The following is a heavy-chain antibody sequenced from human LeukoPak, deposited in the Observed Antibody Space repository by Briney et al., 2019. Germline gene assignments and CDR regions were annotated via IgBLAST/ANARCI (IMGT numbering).Heavy chain of an antibody. J-gene: IGHJ4*02. D-gene: IGHD1-26*01. V-gene: IGHV4-59*01. CDR1: GGSINSYY. CDR3: ARNRVMGAPNFDY. Sequence: SETLSLTCTVSGGSINSYYWTWIRQPPGKGLEWLGYIYYSGSTNYNPSLKSRVTISLDTSKNQFSLRLTSVTAADTAVYYCARNRVMGAPNFDYWGQGTLVTAFS. CDR2: IYYSGST.